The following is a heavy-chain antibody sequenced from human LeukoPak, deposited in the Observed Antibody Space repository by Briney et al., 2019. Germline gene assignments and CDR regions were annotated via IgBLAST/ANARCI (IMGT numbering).Heavy chain of an antibody. J-gene: IGHJ4*02. D-gene: IGHD4-17*01. CDR1: GGSFSGYY. V-gene: IGHV4-34*01. CDR2: INHSGST. Sequence: SETLSLTCAVYGGSFSGYYWSCIRQPPGKGLEWIGEINHSGSTNYNPSLKSRVTISVDTSKNQFSLKLSSVTAADTAVYYCAGDYGDSYYFDYWGQGTLVTVSS. CDR3: AGDYGDSYYFDY.